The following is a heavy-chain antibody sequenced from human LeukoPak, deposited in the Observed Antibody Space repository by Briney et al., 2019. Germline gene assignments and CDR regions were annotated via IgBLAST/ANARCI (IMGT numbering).Heavy chain of an antibody. CDR3: ARARASGRSEFDY. CDR1: GLTVSSYS. Sequence: PGGSLRLSCAASGLTVSSYSMNWVRQAPGKGLEWVSYISSSSSTIYYADSVKGRFTISRDNAKNSLYLQMNSLRDEDTAVYYCARARASGRSEFDYWGQGTLVTVSS. V-gene: IGHV3-48*02. D-gene: IGHD2-15*01. CDR2: ISSSSSTI. J-gene: IGHJ4*02.